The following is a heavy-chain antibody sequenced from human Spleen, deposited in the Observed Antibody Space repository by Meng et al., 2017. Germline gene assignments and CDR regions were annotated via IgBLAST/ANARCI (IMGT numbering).Heavy chain of an antibody. Sequence: GESLKISCKGSGYVFTSYWIGWVRQMPGKGLEWMGMIYPTDSDTRYSPSFQGQVTISADKSINTAYLQWSSLKASDTAMYYCARIGGNPYYYYSMDAWGQGTTVTVSS. J-gene: IGHJ6*02. CDR3: ARIGGNPYYYYSMDA. D-gene: IGHD2-15*01. CDR2: IYPTDSDT. V-gene: IGHV5-51*01. CDR1: GYVFTSYW.